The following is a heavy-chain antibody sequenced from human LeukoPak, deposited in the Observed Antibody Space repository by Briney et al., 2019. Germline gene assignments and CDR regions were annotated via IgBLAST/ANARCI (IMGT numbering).Heavy chain of an antibody. CDR1: GFTFSNSG. D-gene: IGHD2-2*01. J-gene: IGHJ3*02. CDR3: AKPFSTTCWACAFDI. CDR2: IRYDGSNK. Sequence: GGSLRLSCAASGFTFSNSGMHWVRQAPGKGLEWLAFIRYDGSNKYYADSVKGRFTISRDNSKNTLNLQMSSLRVEDTAVYYCAKPFSTTCWACAFDIWGQGTMVTVSS. V-gene: IGHV3-30*02.